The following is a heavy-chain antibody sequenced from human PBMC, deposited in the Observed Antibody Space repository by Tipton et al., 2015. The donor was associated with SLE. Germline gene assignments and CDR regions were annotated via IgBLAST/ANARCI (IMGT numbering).Heavy chain of an antibody. D-gene: IGHD2-21*01. Sequence: SLRLSCTASGFIFGDYAVTWFRQTPGKGLEWVGFIRTRGYAGTTEYAASVKGRFSISRDDSKSIAFLQMNSLRTEDSAVYYCARRHCAGGDCYYDWYFDLWGRGTLVTVSS. J-gene: IGHJ2*01. CDR2: IRTRGYAGTT. V-gene: IGHV3-49*03. CDR3: ARRHCAGGDCYYDWYFDL. CDR1: GFIFGDYA.